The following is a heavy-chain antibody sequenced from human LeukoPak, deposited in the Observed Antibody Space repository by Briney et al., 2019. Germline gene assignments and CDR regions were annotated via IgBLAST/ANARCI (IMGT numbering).Heavy chain of an antibody. CDR1: RFTFTDYT. J-gene: IGHJ6*02. D-gene: IGHD4/OR15-4a*01. V-gene: IGHV3-21*01. CDR3: ARDDYSDSPTYYNGMDV. CDR2: MSGIGGFV. Sequence: GGSLKLSCAASRFTFTDYTLNWVRQAPGKGLEWVSSMSGIGGFVHYADSVKGRFTISRDNARSSLFLQMTSLRAEDTAVYFCARDDYSDSPTYYNGMDVWGQGTAVTVSS.